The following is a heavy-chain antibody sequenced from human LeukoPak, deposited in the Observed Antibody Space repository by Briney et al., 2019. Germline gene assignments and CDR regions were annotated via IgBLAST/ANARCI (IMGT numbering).Heavy chain of an antibody. CDR3: ASPPPIVVVPAADYYYYMDV. D-gene: IGHD2-2*01. V-gene: IGHV4-61*02. CDR1: GGSISSGSYY. Sequence: SEALSLTCTVSGGSISSGSYYWSWIRQPAGKGLEWIGRIYTSGSTNYNPSLKSRVTISVDTSKNQFSLKLSSVTAADTAVYYCASPPPIVVVPAADYYYYMDVWGKGTTVTVSS. J-gene: IGHJ6*03. CDR2: IYTSGST.